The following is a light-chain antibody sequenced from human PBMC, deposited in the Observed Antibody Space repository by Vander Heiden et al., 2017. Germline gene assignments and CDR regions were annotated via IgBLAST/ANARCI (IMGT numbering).Light chain of an antibody. CDR3: GTWDSSLSTYV. CDR1: ISNIGNNY. CDR2: ENN. V-gene: IGLV1-51*02. J-gene: IGLJ1*01. Sequence: QSVLTQPPSMSAAPGQTVTISCSGRISNIGNNYLSWYQQLPGTAPKLLIVENNKRPSGIHDRFSGSKSGTSATLGITGLQTGDEGDYYCGTWDSSLSTYVFGTGTRVTVL.